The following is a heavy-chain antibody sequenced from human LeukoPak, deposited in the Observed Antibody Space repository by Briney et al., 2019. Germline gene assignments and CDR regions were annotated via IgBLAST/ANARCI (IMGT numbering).Heavy chain of an antibody. CDR2: IIPIFGTA. CDR3: ARDGIVPEDLYYYGMDV. D-gene: IGHD2-8*01. Sequence: ASVKVSCKASGGTFSSYAISWVRQAPGQGLEWMGGIIPIFGTANYAQKFQGRVTITADESTSTAYMELSSLRSEDTAVYYCARDGIVPEDLYYYGMDVWGQGTTVTVSS. V-gene: IGHV1-69*01. CDR1: GGTFSSYA. J-gene: IGHJ6*02.